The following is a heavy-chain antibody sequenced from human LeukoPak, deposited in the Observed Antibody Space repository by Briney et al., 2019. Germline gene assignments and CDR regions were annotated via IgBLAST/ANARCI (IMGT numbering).Heavy chain of an antibody. CDR3: ARDAEYYYGSGKVAGDY. CDR1: GFTVRSNY. J-gene: IGHJ4*02. CDR2: ISSSSSYI. D-gene: IGHD3-10*01. V-gene: IGHV3-21*01. Sequence: GSLKLFWAGSGFTVRSNYMGWGRQASGEGLGLVSSISSSSSYIYYADSVKGRFTISRDNAKNSLYLQMNSLRAEDTAVYFCARDAEYYYGSGKVAGDYWGQGTLVTVSS.